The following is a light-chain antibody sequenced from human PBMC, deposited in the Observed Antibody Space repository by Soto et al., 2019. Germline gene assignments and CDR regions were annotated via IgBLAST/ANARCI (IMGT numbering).Light chain of an antibody. CDR3: SSYAGSNNFV. Sequence: QSVLTQPRSVSGSPGQSVTISCTGTSIDVTGYNYVSWYQHHPDKAPKRIIYNVNQRPSGVPDRFSGSRSGNTASLTISGLQAEDEADYYCSSYAGSNNFVFGSGTRSPS. V-gene: IGLV2-11*01. J-gene: IGLJ1*01. CDR1: SIDVTGYNY. CDR2: NVN.